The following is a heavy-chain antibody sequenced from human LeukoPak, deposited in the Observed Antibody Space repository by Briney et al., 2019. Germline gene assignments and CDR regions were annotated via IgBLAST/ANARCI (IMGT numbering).Heavy chain of an antibody. J-gene: IGHJ4*02. Sequence: SETLSPTCTVSGGSISSRSYYWGWIRQPPGKGLEWIGSIYSSGSTYYNPSLKSRVSISVDTSKNQFSLKLSSVTAADTAVYYCARTGSTVTMLYPFDHWGQGTLVTVSS. CDR3: ARTGSTVTMLYPFDH. CDR2: IYSSGST. V-gene: IGHV4-39*07. D-gene: IGHD4-17*01. CDR1: GGSISSRSYY.